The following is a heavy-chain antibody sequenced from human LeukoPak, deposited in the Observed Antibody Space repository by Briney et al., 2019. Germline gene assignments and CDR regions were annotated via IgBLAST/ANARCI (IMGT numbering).Heavy chain of an antibody. D-gene: IGHD3-22*01. CDR2: ISAYNGNT. J-gene: IGHJ4*02. V-gene: IGHV1-18*01. CDR3: ARDFYYDSSGYPQGIDY. Sequence: ASVKVSCKASGGTFSSYAISWVRQAPGQGLEWMGWISAYNGNTNYAQKLQGRVTMTTDTSTSTAYMELRSLRSDDTAVYYCARDFYYDSSGYPQGIDYWGQGTLVTVSS. CDR1: GGTFSSYA.